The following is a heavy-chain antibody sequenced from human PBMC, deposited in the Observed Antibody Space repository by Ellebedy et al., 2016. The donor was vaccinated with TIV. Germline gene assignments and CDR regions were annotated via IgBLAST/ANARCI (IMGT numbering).Heavy chain of an antibody. D-gene: IGHD6-13*01. V-gene: IGHV3-66*01. J-gene: IGHJ4*02. CDR1: GFTVSSNY. Sequence: GGSLRLSCAASGFTVSSNYMSWVRQAPGKGLEWVSVIYSGGSTYYADSVKGRFTLSRDNSKNTLYLQMNSLRAEDTAVYYCARGGGNSRSSPLDYWGQGTLVTVSS. CDR2: IYSGGST. CDR3: ARGGGNSRSSPLDY.